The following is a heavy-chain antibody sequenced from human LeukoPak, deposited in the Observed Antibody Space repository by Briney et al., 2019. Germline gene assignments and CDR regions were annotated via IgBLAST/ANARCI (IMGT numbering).Heavy chain of an antibody. J-gene: IGHJ4*02. D-gene: IGHD3-22*01. CDR2: MYYSGST. V-gene: IGHV4-39*01. CDR3: ARQYYDSTGYYYFDY. Sequence: PSETLSLTCTVSGDSITGSSYYWGWIRQPPGKGLEWIGSMYYSGSTYSNPSLQSRVTISADTSKNQFSLKLKSVTAADTAVYYCARQYYDSTGYYYFDYWGQGTLVTVSS. CDR1: GDSITGSSYY.